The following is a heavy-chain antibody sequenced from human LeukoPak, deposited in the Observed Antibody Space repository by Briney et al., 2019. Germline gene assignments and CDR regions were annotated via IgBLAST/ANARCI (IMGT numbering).Heavy chain of an antibody. D-gene: IGHD3-9*01. CDR2: IYHSGST. CDR3: ARDGERYFDWLLNTWDY. V-gene: IGHV4-38-2*02. CDR1: GYSISSGYY. Sequence: SETLSFTCTVSGYSISSGYYWGWIRQPPGKGLEWIGSIYHSGSTYYNPSLKSRVTISVDTSKNQFSLKLSSVTAADTAVYYCARDGERYFDWLLNTWDYWGQGTLVTVSS. J-gene: IGHJ4*02.